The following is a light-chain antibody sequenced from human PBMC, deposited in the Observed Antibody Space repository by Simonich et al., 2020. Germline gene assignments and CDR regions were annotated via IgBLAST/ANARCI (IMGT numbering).Light chain of an antibody. CDR3: QSYDSSNQV. J-gene: IGLJ2*01. V-gene: IGLV6-57*01. Sequence: NFMLTHPHSVSESPGKTVTISCTRISGSIASNYVQWYQQRLGSSPTTVIYEDNQRPSGVPDRFSGSIDSSSNSASLTISGLKTEDEADYYCQSYDSSNQVFGGGTKLTVL. CDR1: SGSIASNY. CDR2: EDN.